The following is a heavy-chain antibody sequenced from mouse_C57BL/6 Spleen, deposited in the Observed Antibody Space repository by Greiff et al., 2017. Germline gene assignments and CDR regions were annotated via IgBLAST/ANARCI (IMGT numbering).Heavy chain of an antibody. Sequence: VKLMESGAELVRPGASVTLSCKASGYTFTDYEMHWVKQTPVHGLEWIGAIDPETGGTAYNQKFKGKAILTADKSSSTAYMELRSLTSEDSAVYYCTRWAAQATSAWFAYWGQGTLVTVSA. V-gene: IGHV1-15*01. CDR2: IDPETGGT. J-gene: IGHJ3*01. CDR1: GYTFTDYE. D-gene: IGHD3-2*02. CDR3: TRWAAQATSAWFAY.